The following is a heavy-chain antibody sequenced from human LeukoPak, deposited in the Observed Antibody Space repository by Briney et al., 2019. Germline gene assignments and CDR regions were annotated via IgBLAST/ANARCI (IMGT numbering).Heavy chain of an antibody. CDR2: ISSSSSYI. Sequence: GGSLRLSCAASGFTFSSYSMNWVHQAPGKGLEWVSSISSSSSYIYYADSVKGRFTISRDNAKNSLYLQMNSLRAEDTAVYYCARPPLAYCGGDCSSEHWGQGTLVTVSS. D-gene: IGHD2-21*02. CDR1: GFTFSSYS. J-gene: IGHJ1*01. CDR3: ARPPLAYCGGDCSSEH. V-gene: IGHV3-21*01.